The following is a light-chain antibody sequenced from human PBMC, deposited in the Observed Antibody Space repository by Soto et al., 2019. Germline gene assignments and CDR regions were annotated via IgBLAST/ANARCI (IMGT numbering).Light chain of an antibody. J-gene: IGLJ2*01. CDR1: SGYSNYK. Sequence: QLVLTQPPSASASLGASVTLTCTLSSGYSNYKVDWYQQRPGKGPRFVMRVGTGGIVGSKGDGIPDRFSVLGSGLNRYLTIKNIQEEDESDYHCGADHGIVSNFSVVFGGGTKLTVL. CDR2: VGTGGIVG. CDR3: GADHGIVSNFSVV. V-gene: IGLV9-49*01.